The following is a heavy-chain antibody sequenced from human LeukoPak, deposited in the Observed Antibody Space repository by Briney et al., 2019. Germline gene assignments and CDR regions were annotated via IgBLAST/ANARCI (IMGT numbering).Heavy chain of an antibody. CDR3: AGHRGGAHFDY. J-gene: IGHJ4*02. CDR2: IYYSGSA. D-gene: IGHD1-26*01. Sequence: PSETLSLTCTVSGGSISSCSYYWGWIRQPPGKGLEWIGSIYYSGSAYYNPSLKSRVTISVDTSKNQFSLKLSSVTAADTAVYYCAGHRGGAHFDYWGQGTLVTVSS. V-gene: IGHV4-39*01. CDR1: GGSISSCSYY.